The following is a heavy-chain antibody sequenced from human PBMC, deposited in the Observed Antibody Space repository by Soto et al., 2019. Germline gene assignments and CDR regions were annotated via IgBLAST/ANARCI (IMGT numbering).Heavy chain of an antibody. CDR3: ARDHRAKDAFDN. CDR2: IIPIFGTA. J-gene: IGHJ3*02. V-gene: IGHV1-69*06. Sequence: QVQLVQSGAEVKKPGSSVKVSCKASGGTFSSYAISWVRQAPGQGLEWMGGIIPIFGTANYAQKFQGRVTIPAEKPTSTAYMELSSLRSEDTAVYYCARDHRAKDAFDNWGQGTMVTVSS. CDR1: GGTFSSYA.